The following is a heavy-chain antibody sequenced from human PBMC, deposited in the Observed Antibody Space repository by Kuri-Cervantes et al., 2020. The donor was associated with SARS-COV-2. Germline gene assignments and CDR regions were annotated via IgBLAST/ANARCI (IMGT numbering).Heavy chain of an antibody. CDR2: IDWDDDK. Sequence: SGPTLVKPTETLTLTCTVSGFSLSNARMGVSWIRQPPGKALEWLARIDWDDDKYYNTFLQTRLSIAKDTSKNQVVLTMTNMDPVDTAAYYCARMQATTVIADYWGQGTLVTVSS. D-gene: IGHD4-11*01. CDR1: GFSLSNARMG. J-gene: IGHJ4*02. V-gene: IGHV2-70*12. CDR3: ARMQATTVIADY.